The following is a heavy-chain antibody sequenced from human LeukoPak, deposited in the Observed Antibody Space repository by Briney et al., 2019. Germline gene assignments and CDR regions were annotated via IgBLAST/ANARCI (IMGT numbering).Heavy chain of an antibody. CDR2: FDPEDGET. CDR1: GYTLTELS. Sequence: ASVKVSCKVSGYTLTELSMHWVRQAPGKGLEWMGGFDPEDGETIYAQKFQGRVTITADKSTSTAYMELSSLRSEDTAVYYCARREYYDSSGYSPHAFDIWGQGTMVTVSS. CDR3: ARREYYDSSGYSPHAFDI. J-gene: IGHJ3*02. V-gene: IGHV1-24*01. D-gene: IGHD3-22*01.